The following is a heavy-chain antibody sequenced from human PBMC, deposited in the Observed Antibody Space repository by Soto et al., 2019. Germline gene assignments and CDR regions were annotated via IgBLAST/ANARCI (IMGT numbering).Heavy chain of an antibody. V-gene: IGHV3-33*01. CDR2: IWYDGSNK. Sequence: PGGSLRLSCAASGFTFSSYGMHWVRQAPGKGLEWVAVIWYDGSNKYYADSVKGRFTISRDNSKNTLYLQMNSLRAEDTAVYYCARGVGYCSGGSCYHGGGYYYYYYMDVWGKGTTVTVSS. CDR1: GFTFSSYG. CDR3: ARGVGYCSGGSCYHGGGYYYYYYMDV. J-gene: IGHJ6*03. D-gene: IGHD2-15*01.